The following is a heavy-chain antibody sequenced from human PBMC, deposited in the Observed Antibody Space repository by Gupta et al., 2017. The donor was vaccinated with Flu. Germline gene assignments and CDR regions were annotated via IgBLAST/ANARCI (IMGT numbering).Heavy chain of an antibody. D-gene: IGHD1-7*01. CDR2: IYTSGST. J-gene: IGHJ5*02. Sequence: QVQLQESGPGLVKPSQTLSLTCTVSGGSISSGSYYWSWIRQPAGKGLEWIGRIYTSGSTNYNPSLKSRVTISVDTSKNQFSLKLSSVTAADTAVYYCAREPGNFPNYPDWWFDPWGQGTLVTVSS. CDR3: AREPGNFPNYPDWWFDP. V-gene: IGHV4-61*02. CDR1: GGSISSGSYY.